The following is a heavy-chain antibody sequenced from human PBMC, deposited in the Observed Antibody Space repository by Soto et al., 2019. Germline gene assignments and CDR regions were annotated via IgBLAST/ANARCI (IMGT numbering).Heavy chain of an antibody. CDR3: ARSIVVVTALDY. D-gene: IGHD2-21*02. J-gene: IGHJ4*02. V-gene: IGHV1-3*01. CDR1: EYTFTSYA. CDR2: INAGNSNT. Sequence: ASVKVSCKASEYTFTSYAMHWVRQAPGQRLEWMGWINAGNSNTKYSQKIQGRVTITRDTSASTAYMELSSLRSEDTAVYYCARSIVVVTALDYWGQGTLVSVS.